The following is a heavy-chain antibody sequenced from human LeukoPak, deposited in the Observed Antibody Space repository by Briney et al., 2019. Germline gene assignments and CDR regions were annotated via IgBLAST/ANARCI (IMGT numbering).Heavy chain of an antibody. J-gene: IGHJ4*02. D-gene: IGHD4-17*01. CDR1: GFTLSSYW. CDR2: IKQDGSEE. V-gene: IGHV3-7*01. CDR3: ARDSAKTTVTTLDY. Sequence: GGSLRLSCAASGFTLSSYWMSWVRQAPGKGLEWVANIKQDGSEEYYVDSVKGRFTISRDNAKNSLYLQMNSLRAEDTAVYYCARDSAKTTVTTLDYWGQGTLVTVSS.